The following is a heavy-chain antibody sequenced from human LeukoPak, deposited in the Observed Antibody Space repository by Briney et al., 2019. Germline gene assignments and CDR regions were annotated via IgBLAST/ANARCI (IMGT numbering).Heavy chain of an antibody. CDR1: GFTFSNYA. J-gene: IGHJ4*02. Sequence: GASLRLSCVASGFTFSNYAMSWVRQAPGEGREWVSAITGSGTSTYYADSLKGRFTISRDNSKNTVFLQMNSLRHEDTAIYYCVIWGDYDVLTGYYVPDYWGQGTLVTVSS. CDR2: ITGSGTST. V-gene: IGHV3-23*01. CDR3: VIWGDYDVLTGYYVPDY. D-gene: IGHD3-9*01.